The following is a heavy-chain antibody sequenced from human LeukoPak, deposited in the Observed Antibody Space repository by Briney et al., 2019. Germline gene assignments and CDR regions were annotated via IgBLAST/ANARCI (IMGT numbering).Heavy chain of an antibody. Sequence: GGSLRLSCAASGFTFSSYGMHWVRQAPGKGLEWVAVIWYDGSNKYYADSVKGRFTISRDNSKNTLYLQMNSLRAEDTAVYFCARRPEGLDSWGQGTLVTVSS. CDR1: GFTFSSYG. CDR3: ARRPEGLDS. CDR2: IWYDGSNK. J-gene: IGHJ4*02. V-gene: IGHV3-33*01.